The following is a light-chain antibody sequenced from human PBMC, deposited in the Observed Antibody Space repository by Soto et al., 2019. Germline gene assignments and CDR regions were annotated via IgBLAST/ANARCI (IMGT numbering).Light chain of an antibody. CDR1: QSGNNNY. Sequence: EVVLTQSPGTLSLSPGERATLSCRASQSGNNNYLAWYQQKPGQALRLLIYGASNRATGIPDRFSGSGSGTDFTLSISRLEPEDFAVYYCQQDCSSCWTFGKGTKVEIK. J-gene: IGKJ1*01. V-gene: IGKV3-20*01. CDR2: GAS. CDR3: QQDCSSCWT.